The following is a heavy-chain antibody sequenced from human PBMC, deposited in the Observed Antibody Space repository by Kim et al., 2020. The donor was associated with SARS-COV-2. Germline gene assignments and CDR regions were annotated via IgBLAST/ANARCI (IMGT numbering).Heavy chain of an antibody. CDR2: INYDGSHT. CDR1: GFTFRNSC. J-gene: IGHJ4*02. Sequence: GGSLRLSCAASGFTFRNSCMHWVRQVPGQGLVWVSHINYDGSHTDYADSVKGRFTISRDNSKNALYLQMNSLRVEDTAVYYCVTAISGSYVGNWGQGTLVTVSS. D-gene: IGHD3-10*01. V-gene: IGHV3-74*01. CDR3: VTAISGSYVGN.